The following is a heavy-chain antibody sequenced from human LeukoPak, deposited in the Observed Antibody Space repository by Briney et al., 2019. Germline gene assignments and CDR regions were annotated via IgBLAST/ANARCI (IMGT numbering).Heavy chain of an antibody. CDR2: ISGSGGST. CDR1: GFTVSSNY. D-gene: IGHD3-22*01. V-gene: IGHV3-23*01. Sequence: GGSLRLSCAASGFTVSSNYMSWVRQAPGKGLEWVSAISGSGGSTYYADSVKGRFTISRDNSKNTLYLQMNSLRAEDTAVYYCAKPYYYDSSRDWGQGTLVTVSS. J-gene: IGHJ4*02. CDR3: AKPYYYDSSRD.